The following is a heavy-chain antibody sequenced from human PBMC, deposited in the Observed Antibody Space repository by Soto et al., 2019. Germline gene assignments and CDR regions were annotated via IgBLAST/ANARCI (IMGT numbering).Heavy chain of an antibody. V-gene: IGHV1-69*02. CDR1: GGTFSSYT. Sequence: GASVKVSCKASGGTFSSYTISWVRQAPGQGLEWMGRIIPILGIANYAQKFQGRVTITADKSTSTAYMELSSLRSEDTAVYYCASSYSNYALIDYYYGMDVWGQGTTVTVSS. CDR2: IIPILGIA. J-gene: IGHJ6*02. CDR3: ASSYSNYALIDYYYGMDV. D-gene: IGHD4-4*01.